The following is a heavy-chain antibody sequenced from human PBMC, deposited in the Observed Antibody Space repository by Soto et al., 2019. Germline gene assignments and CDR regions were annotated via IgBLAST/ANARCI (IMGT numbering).Heavy chain of an antibody. D-gene: IGHD3-9*01. CDR3: ARGYYDILTGYSPDHLFDY. CDR2: ISAYNGNT. CDR1: GYTFTSYG. Sequence: GASVKVSCKASGYTFTSYGISWVRQAPGQGLEWMGWISAYNGNTNYAQKLQGRVTMTTDTSTSTAYMELRSLRSDDTAVYYCARGYYDILTGYSPDHLFDYWGQGTLVTVSS. V-gene: IGHV1-18*01. J-gene: IGHJ4*02.